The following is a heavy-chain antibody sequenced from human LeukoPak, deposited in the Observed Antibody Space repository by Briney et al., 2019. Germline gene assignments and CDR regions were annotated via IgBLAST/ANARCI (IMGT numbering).Heavy chain of an antibody. J-gene: IGHJ3*02. CDR2: INPNSGGT. V-gene: IGHV1-2*02. CDR1: GYTFTSYG. D-gene: IGHD5-18*01. CDR3: ARDIGIQLWVHAFDI. Sequence: ASVKVSCKASGYTFTSYGISWVRQAPGQGLEWMGWINPNSGGTNYAQKFQGRVTMTRDTSISTAYMELSRLRSDDTAVYYCARDIGIQLWVHAFDIWGQGTMVTVSS.